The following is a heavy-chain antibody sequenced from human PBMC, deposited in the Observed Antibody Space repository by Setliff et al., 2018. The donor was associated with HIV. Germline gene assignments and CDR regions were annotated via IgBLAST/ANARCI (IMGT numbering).Heavy chain of an antibody. CDR2: INHSGST. D-gene: IGHD3-3*01. CDR1: GGSFSGYY. V-gene: IGHV4-34*01. J-gene: IGHJ6*03. Sequence: NPSETLSLTCAVYGGSFSGYYWSWIRQPPGKGLEWIGEINHSGSTNYNPSLKSRVTISVDTSKNQFSLKLSSVTAADTAVYYRARGRTYYDFWSGQDYYYYMDVWGKGTTVTVS. CDR3: ARGRTYYDFWSGQDYYYYMDV.